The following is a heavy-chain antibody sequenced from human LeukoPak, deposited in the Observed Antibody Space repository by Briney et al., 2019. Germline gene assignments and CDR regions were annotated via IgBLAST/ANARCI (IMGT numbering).Heavy chain of an antibody. Sequence: GGSLRLSCAASGFIFSSYGMNWVRQAPGKGLEWVAVMSHDGRNTYYADSVKGRFTVSRDDSKNTLYVQMNSLRPDDTAVYYCAKESGVYCSGGSCYLEHWGQGTLVTVSS. D-gene: IGHD2-15*01. CDR3: AKESGVYCSGGSCYLEH. J-gene: IGHJ4*02. CDR2: MSHDGRNT. V-gene: IGHV3-30*18. CDR1: GFIFSSYG.